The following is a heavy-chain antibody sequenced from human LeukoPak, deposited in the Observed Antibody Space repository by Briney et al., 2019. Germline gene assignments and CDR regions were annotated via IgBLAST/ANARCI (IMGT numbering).Heavy chain of an antibody. CDR3: ARIRDGYNDAYDI. V-gene: IGHV1-46*01. CDR1: GYTFTSYY. Sequence: ASVKVSCKASGYTFTSYYIHWVRQAPGQGLDWMGLINPGGDNTDYAQNFQGRVTMTRDTSTSTVYMGLSSLRSEDTAVYYCARIRDGYNDAYDIWGQGTMVTVSS. CDR2: INPGGDNT. D-gene: IGHD5-24*01. J-gene: IGHJ3*02.